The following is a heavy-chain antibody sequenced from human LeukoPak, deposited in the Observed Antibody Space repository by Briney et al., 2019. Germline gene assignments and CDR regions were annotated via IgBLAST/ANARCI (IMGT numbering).Heavy chain of an antibody. Sequence: PGGSLRLSCAASGLTFSNCAMSWVRQAPGKGLEWVSAITGGGSGIYYADSMKSRFTISRDNSKNTLYLQINSLRAEDTAVYYCAKWGDYDVLTGYYVSDYWGQGTLVTVSS. D-gene: IGHD3-9*01. J-gene: IGHJ4*02. V-gene: IGHV3-23*01. CDR1: GLTFSNCA. CDR3: AKWGDYDVLTGYYVSDY. CDR2: ITGGGSGI.